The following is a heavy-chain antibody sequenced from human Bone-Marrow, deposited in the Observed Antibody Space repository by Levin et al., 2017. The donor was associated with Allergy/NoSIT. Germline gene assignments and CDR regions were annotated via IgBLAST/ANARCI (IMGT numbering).Heavy chain of an antibody. D-gene: IGHD6-6*01. Sequence: PGGSLRLSCAASGFTFSSYGMHWVRQAPGKGLEWVAVISYDGSNKYYADSVKGRFTISRDNSKNTLYLQMNSLRAEDTAVYYCAKPPLSSSPGPFDYWGQGTLVTVSS. CDR3: AKPPLSSSPGPFDY. CDR2: ISYDGSNK. V-gene: IGHV3-30*18. J-gene: IGHJ4*02. CDR1: GFTFSSYG.